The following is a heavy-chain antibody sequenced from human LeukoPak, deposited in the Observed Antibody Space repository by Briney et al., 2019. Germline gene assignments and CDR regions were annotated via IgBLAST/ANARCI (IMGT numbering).Heavy chain of an antibody. V-gene: IGHV3-33*08. CDR2: IWYGGSNK. CDR1: GSTFSSYG. CDR3: ASTPLMDV. J-gene: IGHJ6*03. Sequence: PGRSLRLSCAASGSTFSSYGMHWVRQAPGKGLEWVAVIWYGGSNKYYADSVKGRFTISRDNSKNTLYLQMNSLRAEDTAVYYCASTPLMDVWGKGTTVTVSS.